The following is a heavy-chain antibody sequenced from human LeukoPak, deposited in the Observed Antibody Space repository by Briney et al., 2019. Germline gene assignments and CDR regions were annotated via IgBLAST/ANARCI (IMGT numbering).Heavy chain of an antibody. V-gene: IGHV5-51*01. CDR2: IYPGDSDT. CDR3: ARRDSYGSVNYYFDY. CDR1: GYSFTTYW. J-gene: IGHJ4*02. D-gene: IGHD5-18*01. Sequence: GESLKISCKGSGYSFTTYWIGWVRQMPGKGLEWMGIIYPGDSDTRYSPSFQGQVTISADKSTSTAYLQWSSLKASDTAMYYCARRDSYGSVNYYFDYWGQGTLVTVSS.